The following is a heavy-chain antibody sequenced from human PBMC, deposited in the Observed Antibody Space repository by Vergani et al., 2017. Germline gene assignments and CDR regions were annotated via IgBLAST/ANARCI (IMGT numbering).Heavy chain of an antibody. Sequence: QVQLVESGGGVVQPGGSLRLSCAASGFTFNSYGMHWVRQAPGKGLEWVASIRSDESRRYYGDSMEGPFTISRDNAKNSLYLQMNSLRAEDTAIYYCARELVAGTKEIDYWGQGTLVTVSS. CDR1: GFTFNSYG. CDR3: ARELVAGTKEIDY. D-gene: IGHD6-19*01. CDR2: IRSDESRR. J-gene: IGHJ4*02. V-gene: IGHV3-30*02.